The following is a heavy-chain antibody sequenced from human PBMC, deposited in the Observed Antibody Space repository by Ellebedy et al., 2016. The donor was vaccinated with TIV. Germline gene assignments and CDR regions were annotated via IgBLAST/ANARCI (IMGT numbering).Heavy chain of an antibody. CDR2: IIPMFGTA. CDR1: GGTFSSYA. D-gene: IGHD6-19*01. V-gene: IGHV1-69*13. Sequence: SVKVSXKVSGGTFSSYAISWVRQAPGQGLEWMGGIIPMFGTANSAQKFQGRVTINADDSTTTVYMELSSLRSDDTAVYYCARVNQWQGFDPWGQGTLVTVSS. J-gene: IGHJ5*02. CDR3: ARVNQWQGFDP.